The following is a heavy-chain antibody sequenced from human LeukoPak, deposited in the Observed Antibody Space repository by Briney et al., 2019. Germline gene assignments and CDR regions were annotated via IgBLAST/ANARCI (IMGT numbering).Heavy chain of an antibody. CDR3: ARDGPAQMVDFDY. D-gene: IGHD3-10*01. Sequence: ASVKVSCKASGYTFTGSGWYLYWLRQAPGQGLECVGWIHPNNGATLYAQKFQGRVAMTTDTSISTAYMELSRLRPDDTAMYYCARDGPAQMVDFDYWGPGTLVTVSS. CDR1: GYTFTGSGWY. CDR2: IHPNNGAT. V-gene: IGHV1-2*02. J-gene: IGHJ4*02.